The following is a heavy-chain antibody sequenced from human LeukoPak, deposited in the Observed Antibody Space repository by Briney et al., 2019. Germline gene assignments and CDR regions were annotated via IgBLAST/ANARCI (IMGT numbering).Heavy chain of an antibody. CDR3: ARDPGSYLTNSGWLNWFDP. CDR2: SSAYSGDT. V-gene: IGHV1-18*01. Sequence: ASVRVSCKATGYTVTRFGISWVRQATGQGLELMGWSSAYSGDTNYAQKPQGRVTLTTDTSTSTAYMELRSLRSDDTAVYFCARDPGSYLTNSGWLNWFDPWGQGSLVIVSS. J-gene: IGHJ5*02. CDR1: GYTVTRFG. D-gene: IGHD5-12*01.